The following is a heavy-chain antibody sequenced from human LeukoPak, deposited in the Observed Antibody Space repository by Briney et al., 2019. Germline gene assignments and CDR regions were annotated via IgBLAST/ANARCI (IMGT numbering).Heavy chain of an antibody. CDR2: INHSGST. V-gene: IGHV4-34*01. CDR1: GGSFSGYY. J-gene: IGHJ5*02. Sequence: PSETLSLTCAVYGGSFSGYYWSWIRQPPGKGLEWIGEINHSGSTNYNPSLKSRVTISVDTSKNQFSLKLSSVTAADTAVYYCARGSRKGYCSSTSCYGGNWFDPWGQGTLVTVSS. D-gene: IGHD2-2*01. CDR3: ARGSRKGYCSSTSCYGGNWFDP.